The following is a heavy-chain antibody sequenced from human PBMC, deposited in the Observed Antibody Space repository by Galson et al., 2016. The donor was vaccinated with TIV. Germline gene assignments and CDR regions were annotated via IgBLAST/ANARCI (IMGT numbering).Heavy chain of an antibody. CDR3: AHANLQWLIQAFDF. V-gene: IGHV2-5*02. CDR1: GFSLNTRGVG. Sequence: ALVKPTQTLTLTCTFSGFSLNTRGVGVGWIRQPPGKALEWLALIYWDDDKRYSPSLKNRLTITKDTSKNQEVLTMTNMDPVDTATYYCAHANLQWLIQAFDFWGQGTLVTVSS. J-gene: IGHJ4*02. CDR2: IYWDDDK. D-gene: IGHD6-19*01.